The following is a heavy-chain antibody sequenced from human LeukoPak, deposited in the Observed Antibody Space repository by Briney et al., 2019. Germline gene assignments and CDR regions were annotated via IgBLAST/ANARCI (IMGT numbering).Heavy chain of an antibody. CDR1: GFTFTSYD. CDR2: MNPNNGNT. J-gene: IGHJ5*02. D-gene: IGHD3-10*01. Sequence: ASVKVSCKASGFTFTSYDINWVRQASGQGLKWMGWMNPNNGNTGYAQKSQGRVTMTRDTSISTAYMELRGLRSEDTAVYHCVRDGEGVAISVNYWFDPWGQGTLVTVSS. CDR3: VRDGEGVAISVNYWFDP. V-gene: IGHV1-8*01.